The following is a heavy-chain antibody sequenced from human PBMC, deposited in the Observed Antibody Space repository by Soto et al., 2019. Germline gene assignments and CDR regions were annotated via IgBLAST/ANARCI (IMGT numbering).Heavy chain of an antibody. CDR1: GFTFSTYG. CDR3: ARDVWDSSGYFLDY. Sequence: GGSLRLSCAASGFTFSTYGIHWVRQAPGKGLEWAAVIKNDGTDAWYADSVKGRFTISRDNSKNTVFLQMSSLRDDDTAVYYCARDVWDSSGYFLDYWGQGTLVTVSS. CDR2: IKNDGTDA. V-gene: IGHV3-33*05. J-gene: IGHJ4*02. D-gene: IGHD3-22*01.